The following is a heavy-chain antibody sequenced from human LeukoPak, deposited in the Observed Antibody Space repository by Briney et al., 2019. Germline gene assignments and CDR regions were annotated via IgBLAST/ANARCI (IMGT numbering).Heavy chain of an antibody. Sequence: GASVKVSCKASGYTFTSYGISWMRQAPGQGPEWMGWISAYSTYNGNTNYAQKFQGRVTMTTDTSTSTAYMELRSLRSDDTAVYYCTRDLGQWLLQGIFFDYWGQGTLVTVSS. CDR1: GYTFTSYG. CDR2: ISAYSTYNGNT. J-gene: IGHJ4*02. V-gene: IGHV1-18*01. CDR3: TRDLGQWLLQGIFFDY. D-gene: IGHD5-12*01.